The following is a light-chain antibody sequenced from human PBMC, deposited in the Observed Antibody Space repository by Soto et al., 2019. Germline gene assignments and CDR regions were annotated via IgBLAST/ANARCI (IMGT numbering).Light chain of an antibody. Sequence: QSVLTQPPSVSGSPGQSVAISCTGTSSDVGGSNGVSWYQQPPGTAPKLIIYDVSNRPSGVPDRFSGSKSGNTASLIISGLHAEDEGDYYCSSYTSSSTYVFGTGTKVTV. CDR3: SSYTSSSTYV. J-gene: IGLJ1*01. CDR1: SSDVGGSNG. V-gene: IGLV2-18*02. CDR2: DVS.